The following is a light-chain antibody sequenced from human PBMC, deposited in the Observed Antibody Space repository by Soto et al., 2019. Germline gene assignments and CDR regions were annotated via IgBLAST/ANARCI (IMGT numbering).Light chain of an antibody. CDR3: QQSYSTPRT. Sequence: IQMTQSPSSLSASVGDRVTITCRASQSISSYLNWYQQKPGKAPKLLIYAASSLQSGVPSRFSGSGSGTDFTLTISSLQPEDFATYYCQQSYSTPRTFGQVT. V-gene: IGKV1-39*01. CDR2: AAS. J-gene: IGKJ1*01. CDR1: QSISSY.